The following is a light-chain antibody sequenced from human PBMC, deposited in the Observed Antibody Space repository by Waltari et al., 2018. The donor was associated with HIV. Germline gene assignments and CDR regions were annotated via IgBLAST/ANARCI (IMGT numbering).Light chain of an antibody. CDR2: GTS. Sequence: QSVLTQPPSVSGAPGQRVTISCTGSSSNIGAQYAVHWYQQLPGTAPKVLIYGTSDRPSGVPDRFSCSKSATSASLVITGLQAEDEGNYYCQSYDSSLSGWVFGGGTKLTVL. CDR3: QSYDSSLSGWV. CDR1: SSNIGAQYA. J-gene: IGLJ3*02. V-gene: IGLV1-40*01.